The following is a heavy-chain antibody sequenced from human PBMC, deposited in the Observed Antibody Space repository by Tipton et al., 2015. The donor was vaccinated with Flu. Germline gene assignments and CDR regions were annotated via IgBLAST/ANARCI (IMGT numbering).Heavy chain of an antibody. CDR1: GFTFRTNG. J-gene: IGHJ4*02. Sequence: GSLRLSCAASGFTFRTNGMHWVRQAPGKGLEWVAHIRSDETTEYADSEKGRFTISRDNSKDMLYLQMNSLRAEDTAVFYCAKSGGFDSWNQGALVIVSS. V-gene: IGHV3-30*02. CDR3: AKSGGFDS. CDR2: IRSDETTE. D-gene: IGHD1-26*01.